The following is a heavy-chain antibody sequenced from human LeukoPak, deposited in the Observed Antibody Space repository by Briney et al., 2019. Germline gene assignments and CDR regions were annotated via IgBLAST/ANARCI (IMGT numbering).Heavy chain of an antibody. J-gene: IGHJ3*02. CDR3: ARDEAAFDI. Sequence: NPSETLSVICAVHGGSFSGYYWTLIRQPPVTGLEWIGEINHSGSTNYNPSLKSRVTISVDTSKNQFSLKLSSVTAADTAVYYCARDEAAFDIWGQGTMVTVSS. CDR1: GGSFSGYY. CDR2: INHSGST. V-gene: IGHV4-34*01.